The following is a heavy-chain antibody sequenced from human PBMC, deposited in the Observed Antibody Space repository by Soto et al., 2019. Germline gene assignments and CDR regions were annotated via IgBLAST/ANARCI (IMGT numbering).Heavy chain of an antibody. J-gene: IGHJ4*02. CDR1: GDSVSSNSAA. Sequence: SQTLSLTCAISGDSVSSNSAAWKWIRQSQSKGLELLGRTYYRSKWYNDYAVSVKSRITINPDTSKNQFSLQLNSVTPEDTAVYYCARVFIYYFGSGNLFVYWGQATLVTVSS. CDR2: TYYRSKWYN. CDR3: ARVFIYYFGSGNLFVY. D-gene: IGHD3-10*01. V-gene: IGHV6-1*01.